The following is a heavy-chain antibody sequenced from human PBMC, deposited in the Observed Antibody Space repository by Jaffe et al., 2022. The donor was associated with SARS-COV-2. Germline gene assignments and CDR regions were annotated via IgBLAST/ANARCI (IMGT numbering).Heavy chain of an antibody. V-gene: IGHV3-7*01. CDR3: ARDEVGGFFNF. J-gene: IGHJ4*02. Sequence: EVHLVESGGGLVQPGGSLRLSCVASAFTFSNYWMSWVRQAPGKGLEWVANIKEDGSEQYSVDSVKGRFTISRDNAKNSVYLQMNSLRAEDTAIYYCARDEVGGFFNFWGQGTLVTVSS. CDR1: AFTFSNYW. D-gene: IGHD6-19*01. CDR2: IKEDGSEQ.